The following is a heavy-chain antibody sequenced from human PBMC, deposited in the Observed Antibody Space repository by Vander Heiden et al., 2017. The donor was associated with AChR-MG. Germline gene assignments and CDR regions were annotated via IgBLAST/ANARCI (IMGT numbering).Heavy chain of an antibody. CDR2: ISFDGNFQ. Sequence: QGQLVESGGCVVRPGMSLRLSCAASAFGFGSYGMFWVRQAPGKGPEWVAHISFDGNFQYYADSVKGRFSISRDNFRNTLSLEMNSLRAEDSATYYCAKDLTPKVIRTFDGMDVWGHGTTGTVSS. D-gene: IGHD1-7*01. CDR3: AKDLTPKVIRTFDGMDV. CDR1: AFGFGSYG. V-gene: IGHV3-30*18. J-gene: IGHJ6*02.